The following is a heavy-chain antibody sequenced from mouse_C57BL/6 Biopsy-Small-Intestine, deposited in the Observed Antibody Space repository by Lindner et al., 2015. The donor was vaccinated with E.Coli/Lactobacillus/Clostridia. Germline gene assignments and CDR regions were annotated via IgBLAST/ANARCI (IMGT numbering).Heavy chain of an antibody. CDR2: IRSKSNNYAT. J-gene: IGHJ3*01. D-gene: IGHD2-2*01. Sequence: VQLQESGGGLVQPKGSLKLSCAASGFSFNTYAMNWVRQAPGKGLEWVARIRSKSNNYATYYADSVKDRFTISRDDSESMLYLQMNNLKTEDTAMYYCNYGYDSGFAYWGQGTLVTVSA. CDR1: GFSFNTYA. CDR3: NYGYDSGFAY. V-gene: IGHV10-1*01.